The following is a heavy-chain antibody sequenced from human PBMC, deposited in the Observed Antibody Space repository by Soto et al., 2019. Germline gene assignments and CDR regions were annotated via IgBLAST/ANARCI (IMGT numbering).Heavy chain of an antibody. J-gene: IGHJ3*02. CDR2: LIPIFGTA. CDR3: ARVTRSTMIVVVQSGAFDI. CDR1: GGTFSSYA. D-gene: IGHD3-22*01. Sequence: QVQLVQSGAEVKKPGSSVKVSCKASGGTFSSYAISWVRQAPGPGLEWMGGLIPIFGTANYAQKFQGRVTITADESTSTAYMELRSLRSEDTAVYYCARVTRSTMIVVVQSGAFDIWGQGTMVTVSS. V-gene: IGHV1-69*12.